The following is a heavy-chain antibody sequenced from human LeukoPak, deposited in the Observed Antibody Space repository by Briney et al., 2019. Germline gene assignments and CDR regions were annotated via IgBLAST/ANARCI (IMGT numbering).Heavy chain of an antibody. J-gene: IGHJ3*02. CDR1: GFTFSSYA. Sequence: GRSLRLSCAASGFTFSSYAMHWVRQAPGKGLEWVADISYDGSNKYYADSVKGRFTISRDNSKNTLYLQMNSLRAEDTAVYYCARGGRGIAALIGALGIWGQGTMVTVSS. CDR3: ARGGRGIAALIGALGI. D-gene: IGHD6-13*01. V-gene: IGHV3-30*01. CDR2: ISYDGSNK.